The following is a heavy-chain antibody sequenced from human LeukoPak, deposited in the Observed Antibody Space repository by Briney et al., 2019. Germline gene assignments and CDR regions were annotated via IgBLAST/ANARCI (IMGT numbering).Heavy chain of an antibody. D-gene: IGHD6-19*01. J-gene: IGHJ4*02. CDR1: GFTFSKYG. CDR2: IWFDEKNK. Sequence: ERSLRLSCAASGFTFSKYGMHWVRQAPGKGLEWVVDIWFDEKNKYYADSVKGRFTISRDNSKNTLYLEMNSLRADDTAVYYCAKDRAVAGTDARYYFDYWGQGTLVTVSA. V-gene: IGHV3-33*03. CDR3: AKDRAVAGTDARYYFDY.